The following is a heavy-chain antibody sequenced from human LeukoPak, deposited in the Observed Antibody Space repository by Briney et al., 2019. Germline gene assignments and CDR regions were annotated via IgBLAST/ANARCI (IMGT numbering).Heavy chain of an antibody. CDR3: TTQLLYEHNFDY. V-gene: IGHV3-15*01. CDR2: IKSKTDGGTT. J-gene: IGHJ4*02. Sequence: PGGSLRLSCTASGFTFSNAWMSWVRQAPGKGLEWVGRIKSKTDGGTTDYAAPVKGRFTISRDHSENTMYLQMNSLTAEDTAVYYCTTQLLYEHNFDYWGQGTLVTVST. D-gene: IGHD2-2*02. CDR1: GFTFSNAW.